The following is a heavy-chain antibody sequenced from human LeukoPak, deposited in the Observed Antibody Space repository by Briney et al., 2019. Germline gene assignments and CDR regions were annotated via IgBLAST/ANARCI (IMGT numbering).Heavy chain of an antibody. Sequence: GGSLRLSCVASGFSFNSYGMNWVRQAPGMGLEWVSSISSSSTYIYYADSLRGRFTISRDNTKNSLYLQMNGLRVEDTAVYFCARVWSPPYTSSWPDYFDYWGQGALVTVSS. CDR3: ARVWSPPYTSSWPDYFDY. CDR2: ISSSSTYI. D-gene: IGHD6-13*01. V-gene: IGHV3-21*06. J-gene: IGHJ4*02. CDR1: GFSFNSYG.